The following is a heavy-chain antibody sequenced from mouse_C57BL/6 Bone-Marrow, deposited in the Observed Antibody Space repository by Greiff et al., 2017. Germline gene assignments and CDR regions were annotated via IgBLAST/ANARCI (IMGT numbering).Heavy chain of an antibody. V-gene: IGHV1-54*01. Sequence: VQLQLSGAELVRPGTSVKVSCKASGYAFTNYLIEWVKQRPGQGLEWIGVINPGSGNTYYNEKFKGKATLTADKSSSTAYMELRSLTSEDSAVYFCARPTSTVGDYWGQGTTLTVSS. D-gene: IGHD1-1*01. CDR2: INPGSGNT. J-gene: IGHJ2*01. CDR1: GYAFTNYL. CDR3: ARPTSTVGDY.